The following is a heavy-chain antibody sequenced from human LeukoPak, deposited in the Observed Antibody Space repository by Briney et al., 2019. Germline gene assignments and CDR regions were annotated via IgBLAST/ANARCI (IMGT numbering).Heavy chain of an antibody. CDR3: ARDYGGKGDY. V-gene: IGHV3-48*04. CDR1: GFTFSSYS. CDR2: ISSSSSTI. Sequence: GGSLRLPCAASGFTFSSYSMNWVRQAPGKGLEWVSYISSSSSTIYYADSVRGRFTISRDNAKNSLYLQMNSLRTEDTAVYYCARDYGGKGDYWGQGTLVTVSS. J-gene: IGHJ4*02. D-gene: IGHD4-23*01.